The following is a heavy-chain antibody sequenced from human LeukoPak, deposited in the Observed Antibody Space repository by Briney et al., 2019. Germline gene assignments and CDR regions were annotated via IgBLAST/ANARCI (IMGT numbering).Heavy chain of an antibody. Sequence: SETLSLTCTVSGGSFSSSSYYWGWIRQPPGKGLEWVGSIYCSGSTNYNLSLKSRVTISVDTSKNQFSLKLSSVTAADTAVYYCARLGHNWNDGGLNYWGQGTLVTVSS. J-gene: IGHJ4*02. D-gene: IGHD1-1*01. CDR3: ARLGHNWNDGGLNY. CDR2: IYCSGST. V-gene: IGHV4-39*01. CDR1: GGSFSSSSYY.